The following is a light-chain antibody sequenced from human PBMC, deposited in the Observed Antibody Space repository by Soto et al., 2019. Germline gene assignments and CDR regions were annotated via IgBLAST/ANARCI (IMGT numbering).Light chain of an antibody. CDR3: QQYSSYSAWT. V-gene: IGKV1-5*01. Sequence: DIQMTQSPSTLSASIGDRVTITCRASQSISKWLAWHQQKPGKAPKLLIFDASSLQSGVPPRFSGTGSEIEFTLTIRSLQPDDIATYYCQQYSSYSAWTFGEGTKVEIK. J-gene: IGKJ1*01. CDR1: QSISKW. CDR2: DAS.